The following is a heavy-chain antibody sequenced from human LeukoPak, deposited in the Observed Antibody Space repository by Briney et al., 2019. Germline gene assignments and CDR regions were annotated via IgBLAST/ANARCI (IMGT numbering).Heavy chain of an antibody. CDR1: GDSTAGYF. J-gene: IGHJ3*02. Sequence: PSQTLSLTCSVSGDSTAGYFWGWIRQSPGRAPEWLAYVYRSGQSDYNSSLRGRVTVSLDRSKTQVSLRLRSLTAADTAVYYCASGKYYYDDSASVNRASRTAFHIWAQGTMVLVSS. CDR3: ASGKYYYDDSASVNRASRTAFHI. D-gene: IGHD3-22*01. V-gene: IGHV4-59*12. CDR2: VYRSGQS.